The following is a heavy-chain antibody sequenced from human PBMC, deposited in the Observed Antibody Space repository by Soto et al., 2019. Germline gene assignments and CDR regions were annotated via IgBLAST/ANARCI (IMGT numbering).Heavy chain of an antibody. Sequence: QVQLQESGPGLVKPSETLSLTCTVSGVSVSSGSFYWAWIRQPPGKGLEWIGYIYYSGSADYNPSLGSRVTISIDTSKNPFSLKLTSLTAADTAVYYCAREVGFGYYYYHMDLWGQGTTVTVSS. D-gene: IGHD3-10*01. CDR1: GVSVSSGSFY. V-gene: IGHV4-61*01. CDR2: IYYSGSA. CDR3: AREVGFGYYYYHMDL. J-gene: IGHJ6*02.